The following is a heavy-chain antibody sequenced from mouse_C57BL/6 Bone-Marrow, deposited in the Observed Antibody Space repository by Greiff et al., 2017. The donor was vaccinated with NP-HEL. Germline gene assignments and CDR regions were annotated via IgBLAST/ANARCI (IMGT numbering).Heavy chain of an antibody. CDR1: GFTFSDYY. D-gene: IGHD1-1*01. J-gene: IGHJ3*01. Sequence: EVKLVESGGGLVQPGGSLKLSCAASGFTFSDYYMYWVRQTPEKRLEWVAYISNGGGSTYYPDTVKGRFPISRDNAKNTLYLQMSRLKSEDTALYYCARLENYYGSSPFAYWGQGTLVTVSA. CDR3: ARLENYYGSSPFAY. V-gene: IGHV5-12*01. CDR2: ISNGGGST.